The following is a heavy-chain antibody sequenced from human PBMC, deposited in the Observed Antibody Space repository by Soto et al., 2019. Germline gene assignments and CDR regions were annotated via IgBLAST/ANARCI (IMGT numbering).Heavy chain of an antibody. J-gene: IGHJ6*02. CDR1: GFSFSTYP. CDR3: AKILSTVTTYYYGMDA. Sequence: EVQLLESGGGLVQPGGSLRLSCAASGFSFSTYPMVWVRQAPGKRLEAVSSISGSGDKTYYKDSVKGRFTISRDNSKNTVDLKMNSLRPEDTAVYYCAKILSTVTTYYYGMDAWGQGTTVTVSS. D-gene: IGHD4-17*01. V-gene: IGHV3-23*01. CDR2: ISGSGDKT.